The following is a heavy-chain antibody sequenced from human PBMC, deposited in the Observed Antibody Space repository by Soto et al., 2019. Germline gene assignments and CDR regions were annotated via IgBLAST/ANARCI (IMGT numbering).Heavy chain of an antibody. CDR3: ASGRNWLDP. CDR2: MYYNGNV. J-gene: IGHJ5*02. D-gene: IGHD1-26*01. CDR1: GGCISNYY. V-gene: IGHV4-59*01. Sequence: SETLSLTCNVSGGCISNYYWTWVRQSPEKGLEWIGYMYYNGNVNYNPSLKSRVTISIDTSKNQFSLTLKSVAAAEAAVYYCASGRNWLDPWGQGVLVTVSS.